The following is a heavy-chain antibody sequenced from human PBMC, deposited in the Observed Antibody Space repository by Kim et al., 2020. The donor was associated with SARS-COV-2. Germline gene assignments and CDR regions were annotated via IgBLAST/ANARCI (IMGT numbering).Heavy chain of an antibody. CDR2: ISYTGTYT. J-gene: IGHJ5*01. Sequence: GGSLRLSCASSGFTFRNCDMHWVRQSPGKGLEWVADISYTGTYTSYADSVKGRFTISRDSAKKSLFLQLNSLRAEDPAVSYCARESSAFAVPSGFDS. CDR1: GFTFRNCD. CDR3: ARESSAFAVPSGFDS. D-gene: IGHD3-3*02. V-gene: IGHV3-21*05.